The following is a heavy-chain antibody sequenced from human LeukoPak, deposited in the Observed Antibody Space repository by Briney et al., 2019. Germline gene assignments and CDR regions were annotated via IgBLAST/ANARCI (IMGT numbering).Heavy chain of an antibody. CDR3: ARASPGATYYYGSGSYILDY. V-gene: IGHV4-61*02. CDR1: GGSISSGSYY. CDR2: IYTSGST. J-gene: IGHJ4*02. D-gene: IGHD3-10*01. Sequence: SETLSLTCTVSGGSISSGSYYWSWIRQPAGKGLEWIGRIYTSGSTNYNPSLKSRVTISVDTSKNQFSLKLSSVTAADTAVYYCARASPGATYYYGSGSYILDYWGQGTLVTVSS.